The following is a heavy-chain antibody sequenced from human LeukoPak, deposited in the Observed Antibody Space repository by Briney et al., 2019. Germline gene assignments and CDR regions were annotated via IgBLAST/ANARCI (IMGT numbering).Heavy chain of an antibody. CDR2: ISPYNGDT. D-gene: IGHD3-22*01. J-gene: IGHJ4*02. Sequence: ASVKVSCKASGYTFTNYGITWVRRAPGQGLEWVGWISPYNGDTNFARKLQGRVTLTTDTSTNTAYMELRSLRSDDTAVYYCARGGNTDVYDSGGSNGDYWGQGTLVTVSS. V-gene: IGHV1-18*01. CDR1: GYTFTNYG. CDR3: ARGGNTDVYDSGGSNGDY.